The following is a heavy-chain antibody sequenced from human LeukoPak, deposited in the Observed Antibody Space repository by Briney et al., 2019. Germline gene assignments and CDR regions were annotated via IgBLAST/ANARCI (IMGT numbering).Heavy chain of an antibody. V-gene: IGHV1-2*02. CDR3: ARGHYYYYYMDV. CDR1: GYTFTGYY. J-gene: IGHJ6*03. CDR2: INPNSGGT. Sequence: ASVKVSCKASGYTFTGYYMHWVRQAPGQGLEWMGWINPNSGGTNCAQKFQGRVTMTRDTSISTAYMELSRLRSDDTAVYYCARGHYYYYYMDVWGKGTTVTVSS.